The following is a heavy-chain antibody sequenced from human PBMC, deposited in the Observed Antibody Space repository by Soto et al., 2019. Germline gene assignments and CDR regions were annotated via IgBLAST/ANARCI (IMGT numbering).Heavy chain of an antibody. CDR3: ARLPKGSLLTA. CDR2: ISSSSDST. V-gene: IGHV3-48*02. J-gene: IGHJ4*02. CDR1: GFRFSEHS. D-gene: IGHD2-21*02. Sequence: LVESGGGLVYPGGSLTLSCVGSGFRFSEHSMNWVRQAPGKGLQWVSYISSSSDSTYYADSVKGRFTVSRDNAKNALFLQLNSLRDDDTATSYCARLPKGSLLTAWGQGVRVTVSS.